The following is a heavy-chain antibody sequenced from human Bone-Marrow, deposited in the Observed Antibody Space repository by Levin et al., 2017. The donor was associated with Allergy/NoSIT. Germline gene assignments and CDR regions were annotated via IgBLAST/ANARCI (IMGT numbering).Heavy chain of an antibody. CDR3: ASPATGTKGLDV. D-gene: IGHD1-1*01. CDR1: GFIFGDYY. Sequence: PGESLKISCVGSGFIFGDYYMSWIRQAPGKGLEWVSYISSRGSTMYYADSVRGRFTISRDNARNSVYLQMSSLGVDDTAVYYCASPATGTKGLDVWGQGTTVTVSS. CDR2: ISSRGSTM. J-gene: IGHJ6*02. V-gene: IGHV3-11*01.